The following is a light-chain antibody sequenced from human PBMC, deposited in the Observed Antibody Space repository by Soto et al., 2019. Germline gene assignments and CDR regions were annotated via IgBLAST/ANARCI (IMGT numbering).Light chain of an antibody. V-gene: IGLV3-10*01. Sequence: SYELTQPPSVSVSPGQTARITCSGDALPKKYAFWYQQKSGQAPVLIIYEDTQRPSGIPERFSGSSSGTVATLTISGAQMEDEGDNYCSSRDSSGDQYVFGTGTQLTVL. CDR1: ALPKKY. CDR2: EDT. J-gene: IGLJ1*01. CDR3: SSRDSSGDQYV.